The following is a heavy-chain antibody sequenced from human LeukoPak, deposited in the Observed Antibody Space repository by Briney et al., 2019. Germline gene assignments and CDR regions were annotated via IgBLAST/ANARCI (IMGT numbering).Heavy chain of an antibody. Sequence: PSETLSLTCAVYGGSFSGYYWSWIRQPPGKGLEWIGEIKHSGSTNYNPSLKSRVTISVDTSKNQFSLKLSSVTAADTAVYYCASLSRYDYVWGSYRYSDGMDVWGQGTTVTVSS. CDR2: IKHSGST. CDR1: GGSFSGYY. V-gene: IGHV4-34*01. CDR3: ASLSRYDYVWGSYRYSDGMDV. D-gene: IGHD3-16*02. J-gene: IGHJ6*02.